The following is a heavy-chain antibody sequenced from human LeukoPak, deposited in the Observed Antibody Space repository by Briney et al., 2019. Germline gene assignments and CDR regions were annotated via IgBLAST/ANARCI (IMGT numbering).Heavy chain of an antibody. Sequence: SETLSLTCAVSGASSSAYYWTWIRQPPGKGLEWIGEVNHAGSTTYNPSLRSRVTISVVTSKSQFSLKLTSVTAADTAVYYCASPIPPYRGGFFNFWGQGTLLIVSS. J-gene: IGHJ4*02. CDR1: GASSSAYY. V-gene: IGHV4-34*01. CDR3: ASPIPPYRGGFFNF. D-gene: IGHD3-10*01. CDR2: VNHAGST.